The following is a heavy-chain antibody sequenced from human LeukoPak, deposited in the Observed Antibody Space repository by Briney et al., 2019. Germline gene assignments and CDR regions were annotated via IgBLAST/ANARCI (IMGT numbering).Heavy chain of an antibody. D-gene: IGHD3-9*01. CDR2: INFYNGNI. CDR3: ARVGDILTGYPYYFDY. V-gene: IGHV1-18*01. J-gene: IGHJ4*02. CDR1: GYTFTSYG. Sequence: ASVKVSCKASGYTFTSYGISWVRQAPGQGLEWMGRINFYNGNIDYAQKLQGRVTMTTDTSTSTAYMELRSLRSDDTAVYHCARVGDILTGYPYYFDYWGQGTLVTVSS.